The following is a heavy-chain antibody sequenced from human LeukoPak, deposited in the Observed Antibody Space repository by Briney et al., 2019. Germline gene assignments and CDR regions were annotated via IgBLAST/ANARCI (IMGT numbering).Heavy chain of an antibody. CDR3: CREYYDSSGYDAYYYYYYMDV. V-gene: IGHV1-8*01. J-gene: IGHJ6*03. Sequence: ASVKVSCKASGYTFTSYDINWVRQATGQGLEWMGWINPNSGNTGYAQKFQGRVTMTRNTSISTAYMELSSLRSEDTAVYYCCREYYDSSGYDAYYYYYYMDVWGKGTTVTISS. CDR1: GYTFTSYD. D-gene: IGHD3-22*01. CDR2: INPNSGNT.